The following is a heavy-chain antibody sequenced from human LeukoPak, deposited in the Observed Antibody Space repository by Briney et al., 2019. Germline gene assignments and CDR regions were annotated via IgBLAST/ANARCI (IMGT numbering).Heavy chain of an antibody. J-gene: IGHJ4*02. CDR2: LYSGGNT. V-gene: IGHV3-53*01. CDR1: GFTVSSNY. CDR3: ARGSGSSYY. D-gene: IGHD1-26*01. Sequence: GGSLRLSCVVSGFTVSSNYMSWVRQAPGKGLEWVSVLYSGGNTYHADSVKGRFTISRDNSKNTLYLQMNSLRAEDTAVYYCARGSGSSYYWGQGTLVTVSS.